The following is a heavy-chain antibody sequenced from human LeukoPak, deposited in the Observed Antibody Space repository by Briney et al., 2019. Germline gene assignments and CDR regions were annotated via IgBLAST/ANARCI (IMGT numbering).Heavy chain of an antibody. V-gene: IGHV4-30-2*01. Sequence: SQTLSLTCAVSGGSISSGGYSWSWIRQPPGKGLEWIGYIHHSGSTYYNPSPKSRVTISVDRSKNQFSLKLSSVTAADTAVYYCARAGVATIRGTDAFDIWGQGTMVTVSS. CDR1: GGSISSGGYS. CDR3: ARAGVATIRGTDAFDI. CDR2: IHHSGST. J-gene: IGHJ3*02. D-gene: IGHD5-12*01.